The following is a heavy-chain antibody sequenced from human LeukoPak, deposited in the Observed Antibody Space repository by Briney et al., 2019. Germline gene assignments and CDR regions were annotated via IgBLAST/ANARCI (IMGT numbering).Heavy chain of an antibody. V-gene: IGHV3-49*03. CDR3: SRGSGWLSVY. CDR2: ISGGTT. CDR1: GFTFGDYL. Sequence: GSLRLSCTASGFTFGDYLMSWFRQAPGKGLEWIGFISGGTTEYAASVKGRFTISRDDSTSIAYLQMNSLTTEGTAVYYCSRGSGWLSVYWGQGTLVTVSS. J-gene: IGHJ4*02. D-gene: IGHD6-19*01.